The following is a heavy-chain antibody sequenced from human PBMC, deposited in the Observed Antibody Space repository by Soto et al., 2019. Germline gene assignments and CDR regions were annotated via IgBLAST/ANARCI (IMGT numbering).Heavy chain of an antibody. Sequence: EVQLVESGGGLVQPGGSLRLSCAASGFTFSSYSMNWVRQAPGKGLEWVSYISSSSSTIYYADSVKGRFTISRDNAKNSLYLQMNSLRDEDTAVYYCARDRRYYGSGSYVGYYYYYGMDVWGQGTTVTVSS. D-gene: IGHD3-10*01. CDR1: GFTFSSYS. CDR2: ISSSSSTI. J-gene: IGHJ6*02. V-gene: IGHV3-48*02. CDR3: ARDRRYYGSGSYVGYYYYYGMDV.